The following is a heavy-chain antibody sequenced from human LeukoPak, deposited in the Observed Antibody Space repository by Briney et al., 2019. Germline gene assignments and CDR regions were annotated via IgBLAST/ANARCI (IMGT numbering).Heavy chain of an antibody. V-gene: IGHV4-30-4*01. D-gene: IGHD3-10*01. CDR3: ARGVPITMVRGVIIRYFDY. Sequence: SETLSLTCTVSGGSIRSGDYYWSWIRQPPGKGLEWIGYIYYSGSTYYNPSLKSRVTISVGTSKNQFSLKLSSVTAADTAVYYCARGVPITMVRGVIIRYFDYWGQGTLVTVSS. J-gene: IGHJ4*02. CDR1: GGSIRSGDYY. CDR2: IYYSGST.